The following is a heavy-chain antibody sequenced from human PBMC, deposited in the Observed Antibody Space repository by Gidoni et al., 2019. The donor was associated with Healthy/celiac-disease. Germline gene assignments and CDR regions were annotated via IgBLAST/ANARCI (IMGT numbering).Heavy chain of an antibody. V-gene: IGHV5-51*03. CDR2: IYPGDSDT. Sequence: EVQLVQSGAAGHKPGESLKISCTGSVYSFTIYWIGWVRQMPGKGLEWMGIIYPGDSDTRYSPSFQGQVTISADKSISTAYLQWSSLKASDTAMYYCARWLYYYDSSGSTPPDYWGQGTLVTVSS. D-gene: IGHD3-22*01. CDR1: VYSFTIYW. J-gene: IGHJ4*02. CDR3: ARWLYYYDSSGSTPPDY.